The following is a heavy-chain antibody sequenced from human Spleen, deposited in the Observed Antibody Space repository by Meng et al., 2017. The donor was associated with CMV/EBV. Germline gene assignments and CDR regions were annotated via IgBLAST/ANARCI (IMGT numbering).Heavy chain of an antibody. V-gene: IGHV6-1*01. CDR3: ARGKLRFLEWLLLPSYYYYGMDV. Sequence: WNWIRQYPSRGREWLGRTYYRSKWYNDYAVSVKSRITINPDTSKNQFSLQLNSVTPEDTAVYYCARGKLRFLEWLLLPSYYYYGMDVWGQGTTVTVSS. CDR2: TYYRSKWYN. J-gene: IGHJ6*02. D-gene: IGHD3-3*01.